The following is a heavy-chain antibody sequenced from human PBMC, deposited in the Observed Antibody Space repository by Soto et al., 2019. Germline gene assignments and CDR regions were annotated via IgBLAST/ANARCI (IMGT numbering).Heavy chain of an antibody. D-gene: IGHD3-22*01. J-gene: IGHJ4*02. CDR3: ARGLIYDSSGYYFDY. Sequence: ASVKVSCKTSGYTFSSYGIGWVRQAPGQELGWMGIINPNSGGTNYAQKFQGRVTMTRDTSTSTVYMELSSLRSEDTAVYYCARGLIYDSSGYYFDYWGQGTLVTVSS. CDR2: INPNSGGT. CDR1: GYTFSSYG. V-gene: IGHV1-46*01.